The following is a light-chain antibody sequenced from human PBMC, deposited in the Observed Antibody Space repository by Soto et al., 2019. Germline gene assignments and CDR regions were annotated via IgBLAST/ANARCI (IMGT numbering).Light chain of an antibody. Sequence: EIVLTQSPGILSLSPGERATLACRASQSISSDHLAWYQQRPGQAPRLLIYGASSRAAGIPDRFSGSGSETDFTLTISRLEPEDFAVYYCQQYDNSPITFGQGTRLEIK. V-gene: IGKV3-20*01. CDR3: QQYDNSPIT. CDR2: GAS. J-gene: IGKJ5*01. CDR1: QSISSDH.